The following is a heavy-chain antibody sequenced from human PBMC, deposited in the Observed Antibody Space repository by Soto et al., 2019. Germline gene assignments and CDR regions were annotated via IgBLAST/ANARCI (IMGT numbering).Heavy chain of an antibody. Sequence: SVKVSCKASAGSFSRYAVTWVRQAPGQGLEWMGGIIPMFGTANYANHLRDRVSITADETTATAYLELSRLRSDDTAIYYCARDRRRTGAAVTRYYFALDVWGPGTPVTV. V-gene: IGHV1-69*13. D-gene: IGHD2-15*01. J-gene: IGHJ6*02. CDR1: AGSFSRYA. CDR2: IIPMFGTA. CDR3: ARDRRRTGAAVTRYYFALDV.